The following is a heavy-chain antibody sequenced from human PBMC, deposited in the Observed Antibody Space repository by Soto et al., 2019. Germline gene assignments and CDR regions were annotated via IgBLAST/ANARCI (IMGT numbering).Heavy chain of an antibody. CDR2: IYYSGST. D-gene: IGHD3-10*01. J-gene: IGHJ2*01. V-gene: IGHV4-39*01. CDR1: GGSISSSSYY. CDR3: ARRITMVRGVIYWYFDL. Sequence: SETLSLTCTVSGGSISSSSYYWGWIRQPPGKGLEWIGSIYYSGSTYYNPSLKSRVTISVDTSKNQFSLKLSSVTAADTAVYYCARRITMVRGVIYWYFDLWGRGTLVT.